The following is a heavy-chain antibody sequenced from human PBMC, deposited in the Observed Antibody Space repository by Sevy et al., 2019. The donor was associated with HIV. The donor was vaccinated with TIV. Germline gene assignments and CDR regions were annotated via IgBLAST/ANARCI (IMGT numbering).Heavy chain of an antibody. V-gene: IGHV3-21*01. CDR1: GFIFSNYS. D-gene: IGHD2-2*01. CDR2: ISGRSSYI. Sequence: GGSLRLSCAASGFIFSNYSMNWVRQAPGKGLEWVSSISGRSSYIYNAYSVKGRFTISRDNAKNSLYLQMNSLRAEDTAVYYCARVLRVVRIDYFDYWGQGTLVTVSS. CDR3: ARVLRVVRIDYFDY. J-gene: IGHJ4*02.